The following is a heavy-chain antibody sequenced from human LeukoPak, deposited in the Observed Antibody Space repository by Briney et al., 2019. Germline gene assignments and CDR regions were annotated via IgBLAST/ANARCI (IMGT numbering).Heavy chain of an antibody. CDR3: ARDKWGGYDLGWFDP. D-gene: IGHD5-12*01. Sequence: PSETLSLTCAVYGGSFSGYYWSWIRQPPGKGLEWIGEMNHSGSTNYNPSLKSRVTISVDTSKNQFSLKLSSVTAADTAVYYCARDKWGGYDLGWFDPWGQGTLVTVSS. V-gene: IGHV4-34*01. J-gene: IGHJ5*02. CDR1: GGSFSGYY. CDR2: MNHSGST.